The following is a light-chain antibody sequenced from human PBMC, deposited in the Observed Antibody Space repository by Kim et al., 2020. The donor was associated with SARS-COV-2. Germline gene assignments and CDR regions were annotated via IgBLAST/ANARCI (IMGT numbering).Light chain of an antibody. CDR1: QSISSY. Sequence: DIQMTQSPSSLSASVGDRVTITCRASQSISSYLNWFQQKPGKAPKLLIYAASSLQSGVPSRFSGSASGTDFTLTISSLQPEDFATYYCQQSYSTPYSFGQGTTLEI. V-gene: IGKV1-39*01. J-gene: IGKJ2*03. CDR3: QQSYSTPYS. CDR2: AAS.